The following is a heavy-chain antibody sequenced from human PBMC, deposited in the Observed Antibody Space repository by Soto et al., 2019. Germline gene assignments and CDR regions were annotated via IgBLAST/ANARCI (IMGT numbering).Heavy chain of an antibody. CDR3: ARVRYYDSSGQPRGAFDS. CDR2: INHSGST. V-gene: IGHV4-34*01. D-gene: IGHD3-22*01. J-gene: IGHJ4*02. CDR1: GGSFSGYY. Sequence: PSETLSLTCAVYGGSFSGYYWSWIRQPPGKGLEWIGEINHSGSTNYNPSLKSRVTISVDTSKNQFSLKLSSVTAADTAVYYCARVRYYDSSGQPRGAFDSWGQGTLVTVPQ.